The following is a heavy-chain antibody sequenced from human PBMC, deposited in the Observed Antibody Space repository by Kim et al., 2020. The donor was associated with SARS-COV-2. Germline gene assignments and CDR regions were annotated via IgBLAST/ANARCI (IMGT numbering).Heavy chain of an antibody. CDR1: GGSFSGYY. CDR3: AREGLVINGS. V-gene: IGHV4-34*01. CDR2: INHSGST. Sequence: SETLSLTCAVYGGSFSGYYWSWIRQPPGKGLEWIGEINHSGSTNYNPSLKSRVTISVDTSKNQFSLKLSSVTAADTAVYYCAREGLVINGSWGQGTLVTVSS. D-gene: IGHD3-9*01. J-gene: IGHJ4*02.